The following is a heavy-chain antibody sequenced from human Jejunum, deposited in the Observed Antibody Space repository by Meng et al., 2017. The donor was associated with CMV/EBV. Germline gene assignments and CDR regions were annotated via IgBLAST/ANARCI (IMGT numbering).Heavy chain of an antibody. J-gene: IGHJ3*02. CDR2: IKPDGSEI. CDR3: ASGNDFNI. CDR1: GFTVIIHW. Sequence: LSGADSGFTVIIHWMSWVRQPPGKGPEWVASIKPDGSEIQYVGSLRGRFTVSRDNARKSLYLQMNSLTAEDTAVYYCASGNDFNIWGQGTLVTVSS. D-gene: IGHD1-1*01. V-gene: IGHV3-7*01.